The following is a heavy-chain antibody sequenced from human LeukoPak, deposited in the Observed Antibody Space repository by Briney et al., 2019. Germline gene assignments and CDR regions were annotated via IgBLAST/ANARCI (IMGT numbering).Heavy chain of an antibody. CDR1: GFTFSNTW. D-gene: IGHD2-15*01. J-gene: IGHJ4*02. Sequence: GGSLRLSCAASGFTFSNTWMSWVRQAPGKGLEWVGRIKNKADGETTDYAAPVKVSFTIARDNSKHTLHLQLNSLKTEDTAVYYCTTEDSPSGALFDYWGQRTLVTVSS. CDR3: TTEDSPSGALFDY. V-gene: IGHV3-15*01. CDR2: IKNKADGETT.